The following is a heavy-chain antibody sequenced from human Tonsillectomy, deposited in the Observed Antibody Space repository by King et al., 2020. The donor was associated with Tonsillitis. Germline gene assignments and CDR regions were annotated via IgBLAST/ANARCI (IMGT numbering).Heavy chain of an antibody. CDR1: GFTFSSYW. V-gene: IGHV3-74*01. J-gene: IGHJ4*02. CDR3: VRDQDSGWHFDY. Sequence: VQLVESGGGLVQPGGSLRLSCAASGFTFSSYWMHWVRQVPGKGLVWVSRINSDGSSTSYADSVKGRFTISRDNAKNTLYLQMNSLRAEDTAMYYCVRDQDSGWHFDYWGQGTLVTVSS. D-gene: IGHD6-19*01. CDR2: INSDGSST.